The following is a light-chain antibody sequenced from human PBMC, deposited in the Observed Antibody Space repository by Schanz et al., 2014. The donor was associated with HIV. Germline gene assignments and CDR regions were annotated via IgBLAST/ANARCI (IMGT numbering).Light chain of an antibody. V-gene: IGLV1-40*01. Sequence: QSVLTQPPSVSGAPGQRVTISCTGSSSNIGAGYDVHWYQQLPGTAPKLLVYGTSDRPSGVPDRFSGSKSGTSASLAITGLQAEDEADYYCSSYAGSNTVVFGGGTKLTVL. CDR3: SSYAGSNTVV. CDR2: GTS. J-gene: IGLJ2*01. CDR1: SSNIGAGYD.